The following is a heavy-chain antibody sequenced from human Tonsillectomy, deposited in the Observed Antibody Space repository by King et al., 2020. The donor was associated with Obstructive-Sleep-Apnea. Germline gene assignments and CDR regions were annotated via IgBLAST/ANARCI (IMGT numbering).Heavy chain of an antibody. Sequence: VQLVESGGGLVQPGGSLQLSCAASGFTLSGSSVHWVRQASGKGLEWLGHIKDRSNSYATAYAASVRDRFTISRDDSKNTAYLQMNSLQTDDTAVYYCAIPVDGSWFDPWGQGALVTVSS. CDR2: IKDRSNSYAT. CDR3: AIPVDGSWFDP. D-gene: IGHD5-24*01. CDR1: GFTLSGSS. V-gene: IGHV3-73*01. J-gene: IGHJ5*02.